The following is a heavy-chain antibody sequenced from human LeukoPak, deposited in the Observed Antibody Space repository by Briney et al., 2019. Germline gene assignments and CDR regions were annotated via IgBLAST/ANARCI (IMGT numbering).Heavy chain of an antibody. D-gene: IGHD3-3*01. V-gene: IGHV1-2*02. J-gene: IGHJ6*03. Sequence: GASVKVSCKASGYTFTGYYMHWVRQAPGQGLEWMGWINPNSGGTNYAQKFQGRVTMTRDTSISTAYMELSRLRSDDTAVYYCARTAHYDFWSGYQTYYYYYTDVWGKGTTVTVSS. CDR1: GYTFTGYY. CDR3: ARTAHYDFWSGYQTYYYYYTDV. CDR2: INPNSGGT.